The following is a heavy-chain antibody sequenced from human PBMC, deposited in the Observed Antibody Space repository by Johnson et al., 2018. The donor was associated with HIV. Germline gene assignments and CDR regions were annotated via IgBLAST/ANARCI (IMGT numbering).Heavy chain of an antibody. CDR1: GFTFKNAW. Sequence: VHLVESGGGFVQPEGSLRLSCAASGFTFKNAWMHWVRQAPGKGLEWIGRIKSKYHDETTDYAAPVKGRFAISRDDSKNTVYLQMNSLRAEDTAVYYCARAWTTDAFDIWGQGTMVTVSS. CDR3: ARAWTTDAFDI. D-gene: IGHD4-17*01. V-gene: IGHV3-15*01. J-gene: IGHJ3*02. CDR2: IKSKYHDETT.